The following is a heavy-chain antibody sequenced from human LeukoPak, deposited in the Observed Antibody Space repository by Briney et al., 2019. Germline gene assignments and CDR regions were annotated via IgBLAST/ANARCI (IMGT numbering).Heavy chain of an antibody. J-gene: IGHJ4*02. CDR1: GFSVGGYW. D-gene: IGHD5-12*01. CDR2: INSDGSSI. Sequence: GSLRLSCAASGFSVGGYWIHWVRQGPGMGLVWVSRINSDGSSISYADSVKGRFSISGDNAKNTLYLQMNSLRAEDTAVYYCTRGASGYGNFDYWGQGTLVTVSS. CDR3: TRGASGYGNFDY. V-gene: IGHV3-74*01.